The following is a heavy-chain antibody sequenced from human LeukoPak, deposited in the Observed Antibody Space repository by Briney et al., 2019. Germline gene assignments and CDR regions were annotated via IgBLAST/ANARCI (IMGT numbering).Heavy chain of an antibody. Sequence: GGSLRLSCAASGFTFSSYAMSWVRQAPGKGLEWVSAISGSGGSTYYVDSVKGRFTISRDNSKNTLYLQMNSLRAEDTAVYYCAKGGYSYGSGQNWFDPWGQGTLVTVSS. J-gene: IGHJ5*02. CDR3: AKGGYSYGSGQNWFDP. CDR2: ISGSGGST. CDR1: GFTFSSYA. V-gene: IGHV3-23*01. D-gene: IGHD5-18*01.